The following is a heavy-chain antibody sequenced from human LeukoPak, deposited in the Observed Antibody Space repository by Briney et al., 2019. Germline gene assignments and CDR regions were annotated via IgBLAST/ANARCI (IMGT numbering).Heavy chain of an antibody. CDR1: GGSNITYW. CDR3: ARAHDPYSSDFDY. CDR2: IYYTGRT. V-gene: IGHV4-59*01. Sequence: SETLSLTCTVSGGSNITYWWSSIRQPPARELEGIAYIYYTGRTSYNPSLRSRVTISVDTSKTQFSLNLNSVTAAETAVYYCARAHDPYSSDFDYWGQGTLVTVAS. J-gene: IGHJ4*02. D-gene: IGHD6-19*01.